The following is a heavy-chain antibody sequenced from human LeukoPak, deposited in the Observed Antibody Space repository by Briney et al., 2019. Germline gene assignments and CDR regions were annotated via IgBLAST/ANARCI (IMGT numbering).Heavy chain of an antibody. J-gene: IGHJ5*02. CDR2: INHSGST. V-gene: IGHV4-34*01. D-gene: IGHD2-15*01. CDR1: GGSFSGYY. Sequence: PSETLSLTCAVYGGSFSGYYWSWIRQPPGKGLEWVGEINHSGSTNYNPSLKSRVTISVDTSKNQFSLKLSSVTAADTAVYYCAREGTVSGGSYTWGQGTLVTVSS. CDR3: AREGTVSGGSYT.